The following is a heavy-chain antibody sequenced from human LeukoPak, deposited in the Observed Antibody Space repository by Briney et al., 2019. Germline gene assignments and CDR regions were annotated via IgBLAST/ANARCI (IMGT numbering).Heavy chain of an antibody. J-gene: IGHJ3*02. CDR3: TRSTNLEAFDI. D-gene: IGHD2-8*01. Sequence: KPSETLSLTCTVSGGSVSSGTYYWSWIRQPPGKGLEWIGYIYYSGSTNYKPSLKSRVTVSVDTSKNQCSLKLSSVTTADTAVYYCTRSTNLEAFDIWGQGTMVTVSS. V-gene: IGHV4-61*01. CDR2: IYYSGST. CDR1: GGSVSSGTYY.